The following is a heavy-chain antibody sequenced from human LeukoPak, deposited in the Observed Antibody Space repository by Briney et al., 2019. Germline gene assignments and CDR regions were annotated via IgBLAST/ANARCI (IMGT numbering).Heavy chain of an antibody. V-gene: IGHV3-7*01. Sequence: GGSLRLSCAASGFTFSYYTMNWVRQAPGKGLEWVANIKQDGSEKYYVDSVKGRFTISGDNAKNSLYLQMSSLRAEDTAVYYCARGRDQKSGGHWGQGTLVTVSS. CDR2: IKQDGSEK. CDR3: ARGRDQKSGGH. J-gene: IGHJ4*02. D-gene: IGHD3-10*01. CDR1: GFTFSYYT.